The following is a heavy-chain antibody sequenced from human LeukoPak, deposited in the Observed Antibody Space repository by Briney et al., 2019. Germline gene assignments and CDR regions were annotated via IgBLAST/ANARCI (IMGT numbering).Heavy chain of an antibody. J-gene: IGHJ4*02. CDR3: ARDYSRYFDY. V-gene: IGHV3-11*01. Sequence: GGSLRLSCAASGFISSDYYMTWIRQAPGKGLEWVSYISSSGSTIYYADSVKGRYTISRDNANNSLYLQMSSLRSEDTAVYYCARDYSRYFDYWGQGTLVTVSS. D-gene: IGHD4-11*01. CDR1: GFISSDYY. CDR2: ISSSGSTI.